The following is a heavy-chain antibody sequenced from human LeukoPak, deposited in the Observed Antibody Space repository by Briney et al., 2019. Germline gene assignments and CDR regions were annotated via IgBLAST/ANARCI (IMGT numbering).Heavy chain of an antibody. J-gene: IGHJ4*02. D-gene: IGHD6-19*01. V-gene: IGHV3-30*04. CDR2: ISYDGSNK. CDR1: GFTFSSYA. CDR3: ARERISIAGARGDY. Sequence: PGGSLRLSCAASGFTFSSYAMHWVRQAPGKGLEWVAVISYDGSNKYYADSVKGRFTISRDNSKNTLYPQMNSLRAEDTAVYYCARERISIAGARGDYWGQGTLVTVSS.